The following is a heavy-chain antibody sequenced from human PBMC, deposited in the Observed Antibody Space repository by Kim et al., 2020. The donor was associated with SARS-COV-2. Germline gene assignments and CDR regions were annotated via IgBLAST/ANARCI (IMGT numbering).Heavy chain of an antibody. J-gene: IGHJ4*02. CDR2: T. D-gene: IGHD2-8*02. V-gene: IGHV5-10-1*01. Sequence: TSSSPSFQGHVTISADKSISTAYRQWSSLKASDTAIYYCARVRSTGYLDYWGQGTLVTVSS. CDR3: ARVRSTGYLDY.